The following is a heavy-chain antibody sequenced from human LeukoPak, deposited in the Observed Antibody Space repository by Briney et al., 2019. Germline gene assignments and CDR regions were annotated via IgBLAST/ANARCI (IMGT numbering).Heavy chain of an antibody. V-gene: IGHV4-4*02. CDR2: IYHSGST. CDR1: GGSISSSNW. CDR3: ARGDYSSSWYYFDY. J-gene: IGHJ4*02. D-gene: IGHD6-13*01. Sequence: PSGTLSLTCAVSGGSISSSNWWSWVRQPPGKGLEWIGEIYHSGSTNYNPSLKSRVTISVDKSKNQFSLKLSSVTAADTAVYYCARGDYSSSWYYFDYWGQGTLVTVSS.